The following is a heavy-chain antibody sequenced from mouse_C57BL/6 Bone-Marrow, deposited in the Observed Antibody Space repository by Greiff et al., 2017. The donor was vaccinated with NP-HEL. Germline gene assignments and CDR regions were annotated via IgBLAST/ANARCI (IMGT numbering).Heavy chain of an antibody. Sequence: EVKLMESGAELVRPGASVKLSCTASGFNIKDDYMHWVKQRPEQGLEWIGWIDPENGDTEYASKFQGKATITADTSSKTAYLQLSSLTSEDSAVYYCARRDYGNYNYFDYWGQGTTLTVSS. J-gene: IGHJ2*01. D-gene: IGHD2-1*01. V-gene: IGHV14-4*01. CDR1: GFNIKDDY. CDR2: IDPENGDT. CDR3: ARRDYGNYNYFDY.